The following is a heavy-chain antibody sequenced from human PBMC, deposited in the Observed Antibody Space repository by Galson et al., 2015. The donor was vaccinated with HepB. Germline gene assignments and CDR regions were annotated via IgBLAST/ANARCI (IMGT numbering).Heavy chain of an antibody. J-gene: IGHJ3*01. Sequence: SLRLSCAASGFTFSSYWMYWVRQAPGKGLEWVANIKHDGSKKYYLDSVKGRFTISRDNAKNSLYLQMNSLRAEDTAVYFCAAGDAFDFWGQGTMVTVSS. CDR3: AAGDAFDF. D-gene: IGHD6-13*01. V-gene: IGHV3-7*03. CDR2: IKHDGSKK. CDR1: GFTFSSYW.